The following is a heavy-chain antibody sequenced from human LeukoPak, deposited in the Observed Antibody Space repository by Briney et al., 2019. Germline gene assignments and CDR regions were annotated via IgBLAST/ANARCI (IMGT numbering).Heavy chain of an antibody. CDR3: ARDLSTSATWEFDY. J-gene: IGHJ4*02. Sequence: GASVKVSCKTSGYTFTDYLMHWVRQAPGQGLGWMGWINLDSGGTKYAQRFQGRVTMTRDTSISTAYMDLSRLRSDDTAVYYCARDLSTSATWEFDYWGQGTLVTVSS. D-gene: IGHD6-25*01. V-gene: IGHV1-2*02. CDR1: GYTFTDYL. CDR2: INLDSGGT.